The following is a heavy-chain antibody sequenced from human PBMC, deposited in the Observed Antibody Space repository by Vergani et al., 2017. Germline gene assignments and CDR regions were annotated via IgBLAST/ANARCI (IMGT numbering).Heavy chain of an antibody. CDR1: GGSISSSSYY. CDR2: IYHSGST. Sequence: QLQLQESGPGLVKPSETLSLTCTVSGGSISSSSYYWGWIRQPPGKGLEWIGYIYHSGSTYYNPSLKSRVTISVDRSKNQFSLKLSSVTAADTAVYYCARYHTAMAPYFDYWGQGTLVTVSS. CDR3: ARYHTAMAPYFDY. D-gene: IGHD5-18*01. V-gene: IGHV4-30-2*01. J-gene: IGHJ4*02.